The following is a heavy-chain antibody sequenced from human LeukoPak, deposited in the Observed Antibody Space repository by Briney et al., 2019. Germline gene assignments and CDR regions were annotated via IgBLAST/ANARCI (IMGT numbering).Heavy chain of an antibody. Sequence: PGGSLRLSCAASGFTFSSYSMNWVRQAPGKGLEWVAVISYDGSNKYYVDSVKGRFTISRDNSKNTLYLQMNSLRAEDTAVYYCARDFQYCTNDVCGYWGQGTLVTVSS. CDR2: ISYDGSNK. D-gene: IGHD2-8*01. CDR3: ARDFQYCTNDVCGY. CDR1: GFTFSSYS. V-gene: IGHV3-30*03. J-gene: IGHJ4*02.